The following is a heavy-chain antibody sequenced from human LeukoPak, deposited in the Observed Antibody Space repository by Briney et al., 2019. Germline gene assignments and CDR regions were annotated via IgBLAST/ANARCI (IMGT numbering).Heavy chain of an antibody. CDR2: ISYDGSNK. CDR1: GFTFSSYG. J-gene: IGHJ4*02. V-gene: IGHV3-30*03. CDR3: ARATDTAMVSFDY. D-gene: IGHD5-18*01. Sequence: PGGSLRLSCAASGFTFSSYGMHWVRQAPGKGLEWVAVISYDGSNKYYADSVKGRFTISRDNSKNTLYLQMNSLRAEDTAVYYCARATDTAMVSFDYWGQGTLVTVSS.